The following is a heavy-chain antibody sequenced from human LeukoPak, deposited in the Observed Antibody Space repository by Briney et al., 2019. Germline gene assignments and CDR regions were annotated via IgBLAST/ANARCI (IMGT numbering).Heavy chain of an antibody. Sequence: PGGSLRLSCAASGFTFSNYWMSWVRQAPGKGLEWVANIKQDGSEKYYVDSVKGRFTISRDNAKNSLYLQMHSLRAEDTAVYFCARRATTERGHSYGLDYWGQGTLVTVSS. CDR1: GFTFSNYW. CDR2: IKQDGSEK. CDR3: ARRATTERGHSYGLDY. D-gene: IGHD5-18*01. J-gene: IGHJ4*02. V-gene: IGHV3-7*01.